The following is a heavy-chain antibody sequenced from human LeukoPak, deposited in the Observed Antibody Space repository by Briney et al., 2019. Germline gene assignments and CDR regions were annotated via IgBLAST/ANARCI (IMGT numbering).Heavy chain of an antibody. Sequence: SETLSLTCAVSGGSISSSNWWNWVRQPPGKGLEWIGEIYHSGSTNYNPSLKSRVTISVDKSNNQFSLNLNSVTAADTAVYYCARDRGGLDAFDIWGQGTMVTVSS. CDR1: GGSISSSNW. D-gene: IGHD3-10*01. V-gene: IGHV4-4*02. CDR2: IYHSGST. J-gene: IGHJ3*02. CDR3: ARDRGGLDAFDI.